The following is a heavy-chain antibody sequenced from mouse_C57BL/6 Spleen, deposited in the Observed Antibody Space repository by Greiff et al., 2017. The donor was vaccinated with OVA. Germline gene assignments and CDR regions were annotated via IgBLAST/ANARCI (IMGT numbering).Heavy chain of an antibody. CDR1: GYTFTSYW. CDR2: FNPSSGYT. V-gene: IGHV1-7*01. J-gene: IGHJ3*01. D-gene: IGHD3-2*02. CDR3: ARPQTAQAHWFAY. Sequence: VQLQQSGADLAKPGASVKLSCKASGYTFTSYWLHGLKQRPGQGREWIGYFNPSSGYTKYNQKFKDKATLTADKSSSTAYMQLSSLTYEDSAVYYCARPQTAQAHWFAYWGQGTLVTVSA.